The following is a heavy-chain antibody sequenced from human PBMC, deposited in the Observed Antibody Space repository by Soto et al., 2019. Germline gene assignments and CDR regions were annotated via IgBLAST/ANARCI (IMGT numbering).Heavy chain of an antibody. J-gene: IGHJ6*02. CDR1: GGSFSGYY. D-gene: IGHD3-10*01. CDR2: INHSGST. CDR3: AREGWDYYGSGSYYRSPPLKYYYGMDV. V-gene: IGHV4-34*01. Sequence: SETLSLTCAVYGGSFSGYYWSWIRQPPGKGLEWIGEINHSGSTNYNPSLKSRVTISVDTSKNQFSLKLSSVTAADTAVYYCAREGWDYYGSGSYYRSPPLKYYYGMDVWGRGTTVTVSS.